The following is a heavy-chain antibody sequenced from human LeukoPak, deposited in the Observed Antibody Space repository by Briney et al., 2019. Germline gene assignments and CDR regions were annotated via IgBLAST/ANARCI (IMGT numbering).Heavy chain of an antibody. Sequence: AXXXXSCKVSGYTLTELSMHWVRQAPGKGLEWMGGFDPEDGETIYAQKFQGRVTMTEDTSTHTAYMELSSLRSEDTAVYYCATYLGSSSWDYWGQGTLVTVSS. CDR1: GYTLTELS. CDR3: ATYLGSSSWDY. V-gene: IGHV1-24*01. J-gene: IGHJ4*02. D-gene: IGHD6-13*01. CDR2: FDPEDGET.